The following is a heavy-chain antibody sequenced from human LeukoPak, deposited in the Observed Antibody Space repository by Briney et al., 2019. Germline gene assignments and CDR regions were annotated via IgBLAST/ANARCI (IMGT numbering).Heavy chain of an antibody. V-gene: IGHV3-30-3*01. CDR2: ISYDGSNK. CDR1: RFTFSSYA. J-gene: IGHJ6*01. D-gene: IGHD3-10*01. Sequence: GGSLRLSCAASRFTFSSYAMHWVRQAPGKGLEWVAVISYDGSNKYYADSVKGRFTISRDNSKNTLYLQMNSLRAEDTAVYYCARTWVPLLDYYYGMDVWGQGTTVTVSS. CDR3: ARTWVPLLDYYYGMDV.